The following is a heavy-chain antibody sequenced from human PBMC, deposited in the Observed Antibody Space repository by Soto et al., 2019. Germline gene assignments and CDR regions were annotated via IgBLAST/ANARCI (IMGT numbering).Heavy chain of an antibody. Sequence: ASVKGSCKASGGTFSSYAISWVRQAPGQGLEWMGGIIPIFGTANYAQKFQGRVTITADESTSTAYMELSSLRSEDTAVYYCARDLGDISGPFDYWGQGTLVTVSS. V-gene: IGHV1-69*13. CDR3: ARDLGDISGPFDY. D-gene: IGHD3-3*02. CDR1: GGTFSSYA. J-gene: IGHJ4*02. CDR2: IIPIFGTA.